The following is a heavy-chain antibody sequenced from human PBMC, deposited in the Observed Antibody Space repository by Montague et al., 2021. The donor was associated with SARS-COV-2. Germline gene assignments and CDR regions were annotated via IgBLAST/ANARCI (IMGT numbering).Heavy chain of an antibody. J-gene: IGHJ5*01. CDR1: GFNFSHYY. CDR3: ASATSLNTTGWYEFEF. Sequence: SLSLSFSASGFNFSHYYMSWIHQAPGKGLEWLSWISGSGSPIYYSDSVKGRFTISRDHAKNSVYLQMTSLRAEDTATYYCASATSLNTTGWYEFEFWGQGTLVTVS. V-gene: IGHV3-11*01. CDR2: ISGSGSPI. D-gene: IGHD6-19*01.